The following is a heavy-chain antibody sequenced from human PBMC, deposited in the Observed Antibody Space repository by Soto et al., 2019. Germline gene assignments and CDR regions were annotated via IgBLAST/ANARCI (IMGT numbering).Heavy chain of an antibody. J-gene: IGHJ4*02. CDR3: ARRTYFDY. Sequence: VQLVESGGGLVKPGGSLRLSCAASGFTFSDYSMSWFRQAPGKGLEWVSYISTTSNTIYYADSVKGRFTISRDNAEYSLYLQMNSLRAEDTAIYYCARRTYFDYWGQGTLVTVSS. CDR2: ISTTSNTI. V-gene: IGHV3-11*01. CDR1: GFTFSDYS.